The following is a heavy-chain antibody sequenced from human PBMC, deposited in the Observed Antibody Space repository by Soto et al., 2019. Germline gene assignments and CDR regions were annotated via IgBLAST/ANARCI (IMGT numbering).Heavy chain of an antibody. CDR1: GGSFSGYF. CDR3: ARAPMRVGADKIQTAVDI. CDR2: INHSGST. V-gene: IGHV4-34*01. J-gene: IGHJ3*02. D-gene: IGHD3-22*01. Sequence: QVQLQQWGAGLLKPSETLSLTCGVYGGSFSGYFWSWIRQPPGKGLEWIGEINHSGSTNYNPSLQTPITISEDTSKNQFSLTINSVTAADTAVYYCARAPMRVGADKIQTAVDIWGQGTVVNVAS.